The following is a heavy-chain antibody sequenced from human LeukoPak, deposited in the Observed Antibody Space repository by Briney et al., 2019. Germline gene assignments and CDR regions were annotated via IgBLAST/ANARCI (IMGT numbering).Heavy chain of an antibody. CDR1: GFTFGDYA. D-gene: IGHD3-22*01. CDR3: TRFDSSGRYDAFDI. V-gene: IGHV3-49*03. Sequence: PGGSLRLSCTASGFTFGDYAMSWFRQAPGKGLEWVGFIRSKAYGGTTEYAASVKGRFTISRDDSKSIAYLQMNSLKTEDTAVYYCTRFDSSGRYDAFDIWGQGTMVTVSS. CDR2: IRSKAYGGTT. J-gene: IGHJ3*02.